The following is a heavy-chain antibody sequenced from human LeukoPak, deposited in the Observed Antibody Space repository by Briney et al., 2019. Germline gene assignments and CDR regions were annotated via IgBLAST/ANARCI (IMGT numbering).Heavy chain of an antibody. J-gene: IGHJ4*02. D-gene: IGHD3-22*01. CDR3: AKDYYDSSGYYYISIYYFDY. CDR1: GFTFSNAW. Sequence: GGSLRLSCVASGFTFSNAWMNWVRQAPGKGLEWVSAISGSGGSTYYADSVKGRFTISRDNSKNTLYLQMNSLRAEDTAVYYCAKDYYDSSGYYYISIYYFDYWGQGTLVTVSS. V-gene: IGHV3-23*01. CDR2: ISGSGGST.